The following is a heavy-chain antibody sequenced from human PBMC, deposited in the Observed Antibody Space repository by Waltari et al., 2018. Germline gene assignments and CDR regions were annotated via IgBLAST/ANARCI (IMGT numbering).Heavy chain of an antibody. J-gene: IGHJ4*02. CDR1: RVIFTDYR. V-gene: IGHV3-21*01. Sequence: EVQLVESGGGLVKPGGSLRLSCVGSRVIFTDYRRTWVRQAPGRGLEWVSSISSSSSNIYYADSVKGRFAISRDNAKKSLYLQMSNLRVEDTAIYYCARDFSGEGFGEPSPYGNWGQGTLVTVSS. CDR2: ISSSSSNI. CDR3: ARDFSGEGFGEPSPYGN. D-gene: IGHD3-10*01.